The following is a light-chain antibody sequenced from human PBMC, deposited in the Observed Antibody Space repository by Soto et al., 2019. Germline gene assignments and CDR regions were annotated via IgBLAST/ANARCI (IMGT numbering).Light chain of an antibody. Sequence: DIQMTQSPPTLSASVGDRVTITCRASQSISSWLAWYQQKPGKAPKLLIYKASSLESGVPSRFSGSGSGTEFTLTISSLQPDDFATYYCQQYNTYRTFGQGTKV. CDR3: QQYNTYRT. V-gene: IGKV1-5*03. CDR2: KAS. J-gene: IGKJ1*01. CDR1: QSISSW.